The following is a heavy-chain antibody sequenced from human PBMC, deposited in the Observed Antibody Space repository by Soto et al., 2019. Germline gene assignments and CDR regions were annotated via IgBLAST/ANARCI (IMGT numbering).Heavy chain of an antibody. D-gene: IGHD3-10*01. J-gene: IGHJ6*02. CDR3: ARERLRGSGSFKFYFGMGV. CDR1: GFTFSSYA. V-gene: IGHV3-30-3*01. Sequence: PGGSLRLSCAASGFTFSSYAMHWVRQAPGKGLEWVAVISYDGSNKYYADSVKGRFTISRDNSKNTLYLQMNSLRAEDTAVYYCARERLRGSGSFKFYFGMGVRGQGTTVTVSS. CDR2: ISYDGSNK.